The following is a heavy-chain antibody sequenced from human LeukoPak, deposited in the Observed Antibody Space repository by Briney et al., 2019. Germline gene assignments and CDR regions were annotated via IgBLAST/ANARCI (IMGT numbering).Heavy chain of an antibody. CDR1: GFTFSSYA. CDR2: ISYDGSNK. V-gene: IGHV3-30*04. D-gene: IGHD6-13*01. J-gene: IGHJ4*02. Sequence: GRSLRLSCAASGFTFSSYAMHWVRQAPGKGLEWVAVISYDGSNKYYADSVKGRFTISRDNSKNTLYLRMNSLRAEDTAVYYCARDPRGDSSSYFDYWGQGTLVTVSS. CDR3: ARDPRGDSSSYFDY.